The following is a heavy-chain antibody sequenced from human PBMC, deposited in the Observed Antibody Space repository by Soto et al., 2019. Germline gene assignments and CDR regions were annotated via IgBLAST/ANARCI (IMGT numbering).Heavy chain of an antibody. CDR3: ANFQRGPEMLYFDY. Sequence: GGSLRLSCAASGFTFSSYAMSWVRQAPGKGLEWVSAISGSGGSTYYADSVKGRFTISRDNSKNTLYLQMNSLRAEDTAVYYCANFQRGPEMLYFDYWGQGTLVTVSS. V-gene: IGHV3-23*01. J-gene: IGHJ4*02. CDR1: GFTFSSYA. CDR2: ISGSGGST. D-gene: IGHD3-10*02.